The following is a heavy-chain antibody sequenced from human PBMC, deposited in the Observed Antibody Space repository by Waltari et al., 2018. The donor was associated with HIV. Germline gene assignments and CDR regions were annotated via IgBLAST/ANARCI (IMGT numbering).Heavy chain of an antibody. CDR1: GFTFTSYS. D-gene: IGHD5-12*01. J-gene: IGHJ4*02. CDR2: ISSSGTI. Sequence: EVQLVESGGGLVQPGGYLRLSCSASGFTFTSYSINWVRQAPGKGLEWVSYISSSGTIYYADSVKGRFTISRDNAKNSLYLQMNSLRAEDTAVYYCAASGYDANFDYWGQGTLVTVSS. V-gene: IGHV3-48*01. CDR3: AASGYDANFDY.